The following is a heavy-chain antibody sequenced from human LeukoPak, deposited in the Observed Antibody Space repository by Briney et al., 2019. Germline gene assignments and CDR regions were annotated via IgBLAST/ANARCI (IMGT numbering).Heavy chain of an antibody. CDR2: IKQDGSEK. V-gene: IGHV3-7*01. CDR3: ARDKGTVTIFDC. J-gene: IGHJ4*02. Sequence: GGSLRLPCAASGFTFSNYWMSWVRQAPGKGLEWVANIKQDGSEKYYVDSVEGRFTISRDNAKNSLYLQMNSLRAEDTAVYYCARDKGTVTIFDCWGQGTLVTVSS. CDR1: GFTFSNYW. D-gene: IGHD4-11*01.